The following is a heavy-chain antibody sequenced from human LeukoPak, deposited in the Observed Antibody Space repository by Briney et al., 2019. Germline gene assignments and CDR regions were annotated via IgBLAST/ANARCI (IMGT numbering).Heavy chain of an antibody. J-gene: IGHJ4*02. Sequence: SETLSLTCTVPSGSIRSYYWSWIRQPPGEGLEWIGYINFSGTTNYNPSLKSRVTISVDTSKNQFSLKLTSVTAADTAVYYCARDGGIPYYFDFWGQGTLVTVSS. CDR2: INFSGTT. V-gene: IGHV4-59*01. D-gene: IGHD3-16*01. CDR3: ARDGGIPYYFDF. CDR1: SGSIRSYY.